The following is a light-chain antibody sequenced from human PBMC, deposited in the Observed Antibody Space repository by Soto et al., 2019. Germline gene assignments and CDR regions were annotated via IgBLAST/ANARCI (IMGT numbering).Light chain of an antibody. J-gene: IGKJ3*01. CDR2: AAS. Sequence: DIQLTQSPSFLSASVGDRVTITCRASQGISSYLAWYQQKPGKAPKLLIYAASTLQSGVPSRFSGSGSGTEFTLTISSLQPEDFATYYCQQLNSYPHSTFGPGTKSGYQT. CDR3: QQLNSYPHST. CDR1: QGISSY. V-gene: IGKV1-9*01.